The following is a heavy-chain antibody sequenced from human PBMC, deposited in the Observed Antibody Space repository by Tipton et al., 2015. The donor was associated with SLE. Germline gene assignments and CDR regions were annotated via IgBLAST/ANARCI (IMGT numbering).Heavy chain of an antibody. Sequence: TLSLTCTVSGGSIRSNYWSWIRQPAGKGLERIGRIFRNGNTNYNPSLKSRVIISVDTSKNHFSLQLNSVTAADTALYYCARGGWSLDVWGRGTLVTVSS. CDR3: ARGGWSLDV. CDR1: GGSIRSNY. D-gene: IGHD1-1*01. J-gene: IGHJ4*02. CDR2: IFRNGNT. V-gene: IGHV4-4*07.